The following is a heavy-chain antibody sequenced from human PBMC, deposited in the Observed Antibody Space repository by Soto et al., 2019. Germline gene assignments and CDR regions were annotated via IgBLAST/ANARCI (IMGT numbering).Heavy chain of an antibody. J-gene: IGHJ4*02. Sequence: PSETLSLTCTVSGGSVSNSNYYCGWIRQSPGKGLEWIGSVYYRGRSYSKSSVKSRVTISVDTSKNQFSLNLNSVTASDTAVYYCVSQRTSVLTQAYFDYWGPGALVTVSS. D-gene: IGHD2-8*01. CDR1: GGSVSNSNYY. CDR2: VYYRGRS. CDR3: VSQRTSVLTQAYFDY. V-gene: IGHV4-39*01.